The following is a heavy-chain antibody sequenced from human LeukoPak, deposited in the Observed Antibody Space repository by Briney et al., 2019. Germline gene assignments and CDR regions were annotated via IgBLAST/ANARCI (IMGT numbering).Heavy chain of an antibody. CDR3: TRCKGDDILTGYYKVDAFDI. CDR2: INPNTGNP. V-gene: IGHV7-4-1*02. Sequence: GASVKVSCKASGYTFTNYALNWVRQAPGQGLEWMGWINPNTGNPTYAQGFTRRFVFSLDTSVSTAYLQISSLKAEDTAVYYCTRCKGDDILTGYYKVDAFDIWGQGTMVTVSS. CDR1: GYTFTNYA. J-gene: IGHJ3*02. D-gene: IGHD3-9*01.